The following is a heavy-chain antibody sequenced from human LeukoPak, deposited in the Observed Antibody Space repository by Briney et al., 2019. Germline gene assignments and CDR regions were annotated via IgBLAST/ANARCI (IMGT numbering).Heavy chain of an antibody. CDR3: ARLPTPNYYYYYYMDV. D-gene: IGHD4-11*01. Sequence: SETLPLTCAVYGGSFSGYYWSWIRQPPGKGLEWIGEINHSGSTNYNPSLKSRVTISVDTSKNQFSLKLISVTAADTAVYYCARLPTPNYYYYYYMDVWGKGTTATVSS. CDR2: INHSGST. V-gene: IGHV4-34*01. J-gene: IGHJ6*03. CDR1: GGSFSGYY.